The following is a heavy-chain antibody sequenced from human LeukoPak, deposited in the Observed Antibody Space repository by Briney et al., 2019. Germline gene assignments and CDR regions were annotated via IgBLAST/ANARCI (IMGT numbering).Heavy chain of an antibody. V-gene: IGHV3-15*07. D-gene: IGHD3-22*01. CDR1: GFTFSGAW. J-gene: IGHJ4*02. Sequence: GGSLRLSCAAPGFTFSGAWMIWVRQAPGKGLEWVGRIKSKVDGGTTDFAASVKGRFTISREDSKNTFYLQMNSLKTEDTAVYYCARESADSSGYYQDYWGQGTLVTVSS. CDR2: IKSKVDGGTT. CDR3: ARESADSSGYYQDY.